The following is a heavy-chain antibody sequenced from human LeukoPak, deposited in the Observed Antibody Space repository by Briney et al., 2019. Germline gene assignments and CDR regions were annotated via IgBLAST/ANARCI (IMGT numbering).Heavy chain of an antibody. V-gene: IGHV3-21*01. J-gene: IGHJ4*02. Sequence: PGGSLRLSCAASGFTFSSYSMNWVRQAPGKGLEWVSSISSSSSYIYYADSVKGRFTISRDNAKNSLYLQMNSLRAEDTAVYYCARHGLLWFGESTNFDYWGQGTLVTVSS. CDR3: ARHGLLWFGESTNFDY. CDR1: GFTFSSYS. CDR2: ISSSSSYI. D-gene: IGHD3-10*01.